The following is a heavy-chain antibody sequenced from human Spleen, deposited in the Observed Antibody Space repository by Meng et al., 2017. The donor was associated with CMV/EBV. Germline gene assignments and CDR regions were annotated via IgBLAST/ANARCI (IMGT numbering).Heavy chain of an antibody. Sequence: SVKVSCKASGGTFSSYAISWVRQAPGQGLEWMGGIIPIFGTANYAQKFQGRVTITTDESTSTAYMELSSLRSEDTVVYYCARLRCSTSCPNEDYYYYGMDVWGQGTTVTVSS. V-gene: IGHV1-69*05. CDR1: GGTFSSYA. CDR2: IIPIFGTA. CDR3: ARLRCSTSCPNEDYYYYGMDV. D-gene: IGHD2-2*01. J-gene: IGHJ6*02.